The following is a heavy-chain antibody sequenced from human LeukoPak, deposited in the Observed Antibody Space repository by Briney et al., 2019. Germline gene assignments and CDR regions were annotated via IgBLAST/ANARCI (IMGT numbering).Heavy chain of an antibody. Sequence: SETLSLTCVVSGASISSGGYSWSWIRQPPGTGLEWIGCIYHSGGTHYNPSLKSRVTMSVDMSKNQISLNLNSVTAADTAVYYCARDIWGSSTWGPGTLVTVSS. J-gene: IGHJ5*02. D-gene: IGHD3-16*01. CDR3: ARDIWGSST. V-gene: IGHV4-30-2*01. CDR1: GASISSGGYS. CDR2: IYHSGGT.